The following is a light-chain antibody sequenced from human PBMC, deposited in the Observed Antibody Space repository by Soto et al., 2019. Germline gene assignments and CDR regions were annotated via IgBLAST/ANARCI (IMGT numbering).Light chain of an antibody. CDR2: GAS. CDR3: QQYNTMYS. Sequence: EIVMTQSPATLSVFPGDRATLSCRASQSIKSNLAWYQQKPGQTPRLLIYGASTRATGIPVRFSGSGSGTEFTLTISSLQSEDFAFYYCQQYNTMYSFGQGTKLEIK. CDR1: QSIKSN. V-gene: IGKV3-15*01. J-gene: IGKJ2*03.